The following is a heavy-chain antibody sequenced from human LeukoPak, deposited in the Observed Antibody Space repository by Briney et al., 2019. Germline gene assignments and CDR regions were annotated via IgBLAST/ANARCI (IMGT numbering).Heavy chain of an antibody. CDR2: ISYDGSNK. Sequence: PGGSLRLSCAASGFTFSSYAMHWVRQAPGKGLEWVAVISYDGSNKYYADSVKGRFTISRDNSKNTLYLQMNSLRAEDTAVYYCARAHIVVVPAAMDYWGQGTLVTVSS. CDR1: GFTFSSYA. CDR3: ARAHIVVVPAAMDY. V-gene: IGHV3-30-3*01. J-gene: IGHJ4*02. D-gene: IGHD2-2*01.